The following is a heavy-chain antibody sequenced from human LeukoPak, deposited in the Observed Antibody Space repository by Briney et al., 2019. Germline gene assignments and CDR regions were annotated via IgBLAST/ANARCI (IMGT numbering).Heavy chain of an antibody. Sequence: PGGSLRLSCAASGFTFSSYAMHWVRQAPGKGLEWVAVISYDGSNKYYADSVKGRFTISRDNSKNTLYLQMNSLRAEDTAVYYCARDRHGDYGGDFDYWGQGTLVTVSS. CDR3: ARDRHGDYGGDFDY. D-gene: IGHD4-17*01. V-gene: IGHV3-30-3*01. CDR2: ISYDGSNK. CDR1: GFTFSSYA. J-gene: IGHJ4*02.